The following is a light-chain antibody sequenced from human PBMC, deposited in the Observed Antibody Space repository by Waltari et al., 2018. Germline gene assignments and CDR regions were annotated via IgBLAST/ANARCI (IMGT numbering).Light chain of an antibody. V-gene: IGKV2-30*02. CDR3: GQGTKVPFT. CDR2: KVS. Sequence: DVVMTQSPLSLSITPGQPASISCRSSQTFVHSDGNTYLSWFQQKPGQPPRLLIYKVSNRESGVPDRFSGSGAGTDFTLKISSVEAEDVGVYYCGQGTKVPFTFGPGTKLDIK. CDR1: QTFVHSDGNTY. J-gene: IGKJ3*01.